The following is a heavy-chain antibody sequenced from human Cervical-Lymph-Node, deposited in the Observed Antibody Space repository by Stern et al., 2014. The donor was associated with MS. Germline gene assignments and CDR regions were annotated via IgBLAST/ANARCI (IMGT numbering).Heavy chain of an antibody. J-gene: IGHJ6*02. V-gene: IGHV3-33*01. CDR3: ARGLRSYGMDV. CDR1: GFAFSSFG. D-gene: IGHD3-3*01. Sequence: MQLVESGGGVVQPGRSLRLSCAASGFAFSSFGMHWVRQAPGKGLEWVAVIWHDGSNENYADSVKDRFTISRDNSKNTLYLQMNSLRVEDTAVFYCARGLRSYGMDVWGQGTTVTVSS. CDR2: IWHDGSNE.